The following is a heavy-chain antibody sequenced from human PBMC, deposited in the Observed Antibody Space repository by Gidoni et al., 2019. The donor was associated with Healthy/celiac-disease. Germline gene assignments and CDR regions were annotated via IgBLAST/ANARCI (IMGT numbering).Heavy chain of an antibody. D-gene: IGHD3-10*01. Sequence: EVQLLESGGGLVQPGGSLRLSCAASGFTFSSYAMSWVRQAPGKGLEWVSAISGSGGSTYYADSVKGRFTISRDNSKNTLYLQMNSLRAEDTAVYYCAKVARSLLWFGEEFDYWGQGTLVTVSS. CDR1: GFTFSSYA. V-gene: IGHV3-23*01. CDR2: ISGSGGST. J-gene: IGHJ4*02. CDR3: AKVARSLLWFGEEFDY.